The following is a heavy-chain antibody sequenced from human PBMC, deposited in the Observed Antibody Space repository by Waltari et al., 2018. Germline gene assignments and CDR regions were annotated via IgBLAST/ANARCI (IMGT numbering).Heavy chain of an antibody. CDR1: GFDVRSSA. D-gene: IGHD6-19*01. CDR2: ITKKEPP. CDR3: ATDHPSSGWPVFDN. J-gene: IGHJ4*02. V-gene: IGHV3-23*01. Sequence: EVQLLESGGSLVQPGGSLRLSCATSGFDVRSSAMSWVRQGPGKGLGWDSSITKKEPPYYAGSVRGRFTISRDNAKNILYLQMNSLGADDTAVYYCATDHPSSGWPVFDNWGQGTLVPVSS.